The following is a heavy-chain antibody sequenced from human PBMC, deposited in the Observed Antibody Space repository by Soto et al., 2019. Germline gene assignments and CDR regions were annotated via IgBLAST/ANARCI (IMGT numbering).Heavy chain of an antibody. J-gene: IGHJ4*02. D-gene: IGHD3-22*01. Sequence: GASVKVSCKASGHTFTSYYMHWVRQAPGQGLEWMGIINPSGGSTSYAQKFQGRVTMTRDTSTSTVYMELSSLRSEDTAVYYCARDLYYYDSSGYFDYWGQGTLVTVSS. CDR2: INPSGGST. V-gene: IGHV1-46*01. CDR1: GHTFTSYY. CDR3: ARDLYYYDSSGYFDY.